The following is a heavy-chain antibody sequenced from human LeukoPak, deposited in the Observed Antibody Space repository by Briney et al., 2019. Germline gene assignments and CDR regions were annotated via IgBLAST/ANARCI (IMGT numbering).Heavy chain of an antibody. J-gene: IGHJ6*03. D-gene: IGHD3-22*01. CDR2: VDPEDGET. CDR1: GYTFTDYY. CDR3: ASNYDSSGYSPSHYMDV. V-gene: IGHV1-69-2*01. Sequence: ASVKVSCKASGYTFTDYYIHWVQQAPGKGLEWMGRVDPEDGETIYAEKFQGRVIITADTSTDTAYMELSSLRSEDTAVYYCASNYDSSGYSPSHYMDVWGKGTTVTVCS.